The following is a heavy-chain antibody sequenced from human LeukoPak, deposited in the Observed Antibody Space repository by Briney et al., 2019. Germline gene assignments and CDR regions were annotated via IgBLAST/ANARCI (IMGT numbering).Heavy chain of an antibody. CDR2: INPNSGGT. CDR3: ARVYAGGLGRDSGYFDL. J-gene: IGHJ2*01. Sequence: ASVKVSCKASGYTFTGYYMHWARQAPGQGLEWMGWINPNSGGTNYAQKFQGWVTMTRDTSISTAYMELSRLRSDDTAVYYCARVYAGGLGRDSGYFDLWGRGTLVTVSS. D-gene: IGHD4-23*01. V-gene: IGHV1-2*04. CDR1: GYTFTGYY.